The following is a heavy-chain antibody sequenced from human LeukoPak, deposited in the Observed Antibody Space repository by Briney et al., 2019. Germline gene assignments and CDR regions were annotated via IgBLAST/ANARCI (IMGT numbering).Heavy chain of an antibody. CDR3: ARGGIAAAGTFDY. J-gene: IGHJ4*02. V-gene: IGHV4-39*07. Sequence: PSETLSLTCTVSGGSISSSSYYWGWIRQPPGKGLEWIGSIYYSGSTYYNPSLKSRLTISVDTSKNQFSLKLSAVTAADTAVYYCARGGIAAAGTFDYWGQGTLVTVSS. CDR2: IYYSGST. D-gene: IGHD6-13*01. CDR1: GGSISSSSYY.